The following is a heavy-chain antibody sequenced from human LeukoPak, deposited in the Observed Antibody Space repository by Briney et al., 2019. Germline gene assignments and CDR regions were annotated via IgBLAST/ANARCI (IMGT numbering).Heavy chain of an antibody. Sequence: GASVKVSCKASGYIFTSYGISWVRQAPGQGLEWMGWISGYNGNTNYAQKVQGRVTMTTDTSTSTAYMELRSLRSDDTAVYYCARGVREGGTTWYYYYGMDVWGQGTTVTVSS. CDR1: GYIFTSYG. V-gene: IGHV1-18*01. CDR2: ISGYNGNT. CDR3: ARGVREGGTTWYYYYGMDV. J-gene: IGHJ6*02. D-gene: IGHD1-1*01.